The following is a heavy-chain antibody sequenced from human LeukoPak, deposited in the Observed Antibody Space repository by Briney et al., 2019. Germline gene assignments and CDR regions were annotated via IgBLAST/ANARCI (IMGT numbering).Heavy chain of an antibody. J-gene: IGHJ3*02. V-gene: IGHV4-4*07. Sequence: SETLSLTCTVSRGSISSYYWSWIRQPAGKGLEWIGRIYTSGTTNYNPSLKSRVTMSVDTSKNQFSLKLNSVTAADTAVYYCARGSDTWYAFDIWGQGTMVTVSS. CDR1: RGSISSYY. D-gene: IGHD2-8*02. CDR3: ARGSDTWYAFDI. CDR2: IYTSGTT.